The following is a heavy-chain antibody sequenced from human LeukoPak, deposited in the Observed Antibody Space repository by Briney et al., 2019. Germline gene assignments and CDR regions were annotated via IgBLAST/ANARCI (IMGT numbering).Heavy chain of an antibody. D-gene: IGHD3-10*01. J-gene: IGHJ4*02. CDR1: GVSISNGDYY. CDR2: IYYTGIT. V-gene: IGHV4-30-4*01. CDR3: ARRNYFGSGSPFDY. Sequence: PSETLSLTCTVSGVSISNGDYYWSWIRQPPGKGLEWIGYIYYTGITYYNPSLKSRLTISIDTPKNQFSLKLRSVTAADTAVYYCARRNYFGSGSPFDYWGQGTLVTVSS.